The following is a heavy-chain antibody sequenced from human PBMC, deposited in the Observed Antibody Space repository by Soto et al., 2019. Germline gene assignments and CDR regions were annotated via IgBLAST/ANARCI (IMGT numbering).Heavy chain of an antibody. V-gene: IGHV1-58*02. Sequence: VASVKVSCKASGFTFTHSGMQWVRQARGQSLEWIGRIVVGSGNTNYAQKFQGRVTITWDKSTCTAYMELSSLRSEDTAVYYCARGAAYYYYYGMDVWGQGTTVTVSS. CDR3: ARGAAYYYYYGMDV. CDR2: IVVGSGNT. J-gene: IGHJ6*02. CDR1: GFTFTHSG.